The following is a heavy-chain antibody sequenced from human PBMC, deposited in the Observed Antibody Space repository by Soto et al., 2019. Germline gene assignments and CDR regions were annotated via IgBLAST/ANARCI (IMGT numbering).Heavy chain of an antibody. V-gene: IGHV1-3*01. CDR1: GYTFTSYA. Sequence: QVQLVQSGAEVKKPGASVKVSCKASGYTFTSYAMHWVRQARGQRLEWRGWINAGNGNTKYSQKFQSRVTITRDTSASTAYMELSSLRSEDTAVYYCAREWIITIFGVVIIGLDYWGQGTLVTVSS. J-gene: IGHJ4*02. CDR3: AREWIITIFGVVIIGLDY. CDR2: INAGNGNT. D-gene: IGHD3-3*01.